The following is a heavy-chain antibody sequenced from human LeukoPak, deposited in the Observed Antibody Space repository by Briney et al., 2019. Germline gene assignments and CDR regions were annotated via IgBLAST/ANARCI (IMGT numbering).Heavy chain of an antibody. CDR3: AKDRAAARNFDI. V-gene: IGHV1-18*01. D-gene: IGHD6-13*01. J-gene: IGHJ4*02. CDR2: INTYNGNT. CDR1: NYTFTTYG. Sequence: ASVKVSCKASNYTFTTYGINWVRQAPGQGLEWVGWINTYNGNTKYTERFQGRVTMTTDTSTTTAYMELKSLRSDDTAIYYCAKDRAAARNFDIWGRGTLVTVSS.